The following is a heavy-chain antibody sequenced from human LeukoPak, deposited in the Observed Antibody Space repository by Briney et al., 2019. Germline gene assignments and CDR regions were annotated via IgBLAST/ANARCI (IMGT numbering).Heavy chain of an antibody. Sequence: PGGPLRLSCAASGFTFSSYVMHWVRQAPGKGLECVAVISNDRNKKYSADAVKRRFTTTSDNTKTPHHLQMNSLGPEDTALYYCARDGGFTRGWTYGAGDYWGQGTLVAVSS. CDR1: GFTFSSYV. CDR2: ISNDRNKK. J-gene: IGHJ4*02. CDR3: ARDGGFTRGWTYGAGDY. D-gene: IGHD3-10*01. V-gene: IGHV3-30-3*01.